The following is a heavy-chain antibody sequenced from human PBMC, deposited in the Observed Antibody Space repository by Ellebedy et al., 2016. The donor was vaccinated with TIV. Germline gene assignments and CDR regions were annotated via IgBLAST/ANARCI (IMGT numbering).Heavy chain of an antibody. CDR2: INNDGSST. CDR3: ARAGSYLSEAVFY. V-gene: IGHV3-74*01. D-gene: IGHD3-10*01. J-gene: IGHJ4*02. CDR1: GFNFSDSW. Sequence: GESLKISXAASGFNFSDSWMHWVRQAPGKGPVWVSRINNDGSSTSYADSVKGRFTISRDNAKNTLYLQMDSLRAEDTAVYYCARAGSYLSEAVFYWGQGTLVTVSS.